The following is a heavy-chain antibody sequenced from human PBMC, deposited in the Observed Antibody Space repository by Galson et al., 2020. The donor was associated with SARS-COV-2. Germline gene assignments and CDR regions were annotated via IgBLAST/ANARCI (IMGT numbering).Heavy chain of an antibody. V-gene: IGHV1-58*02. Sequence: SVKVSCKTSGFSFSNSAIQWVRQARGQPLEWIGWIIVSSGQTNYGHNVQGRITITRDTSTGTAYMELSYLRSDDAAVYFCAAELYDVKCCAFHLWGQGTMVDVSP. CDR1: GFSFSNSA. J-gene: IGHJ3*01. D-gene: IGHD3-22*01. CDR3: AAELYDVKCCAFHL. CDR2: IIVSSGQT.